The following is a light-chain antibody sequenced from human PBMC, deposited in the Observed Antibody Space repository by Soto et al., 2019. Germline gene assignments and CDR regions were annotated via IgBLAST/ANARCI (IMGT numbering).Light chain of an antibody. V-gene: IGKV1-39*01. Sequence: DIQMTQSPSSLSASVGDRVTITCRASQSISSYLNWYQQKLGKAPKLLIYAASSLQSGVPSRFSGSGSGTDFTLTISSLQPEDFATYYCLQDYSYPLTFGGGTKVDIK. J-gene: IGKJ4*01. CDR3: LQDYSYPLT. CDR1: QSISSY. CDR2: AAS.